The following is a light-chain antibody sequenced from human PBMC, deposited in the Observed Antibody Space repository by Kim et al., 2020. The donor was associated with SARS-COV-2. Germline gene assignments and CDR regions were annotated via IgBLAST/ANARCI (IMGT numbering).Light chain of an antibody. CDR1: SNNVGDQG. CDR2: RNN. J-gene: IGLJ3*02. Sequence: QAGLTQPPSVSKDLRQTATLTCTGNSNNVGDQGAAWLQQHQGHPPKLLSYRNNNRPSGISERLSASRSGNTASLTITGLQPEDEADYYCLAWDSSLSAWVFSGGTQLTVL. V-gene: IGLV10-54*01. CDR3: LAWDSSLSAWV.